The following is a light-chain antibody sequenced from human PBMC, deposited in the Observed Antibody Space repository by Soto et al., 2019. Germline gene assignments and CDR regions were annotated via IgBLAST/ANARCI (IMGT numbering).Light chain of an antibody. CDR3: QRSSSSPIT. V-gene: IGKV1-39*01. CDR1: QSVGYY. Sequence: MNESHATLSASAGDRATGTCGASQSVGYYLAWYQQKPGKAPKLLIYDASSLQSGVPSRFSGSGSGTDFTLTISSLQPEDFATYYCQRSSSSPITFGQRTRLEIK. CDR2: DAS. J-gene: IGKJ5*01.